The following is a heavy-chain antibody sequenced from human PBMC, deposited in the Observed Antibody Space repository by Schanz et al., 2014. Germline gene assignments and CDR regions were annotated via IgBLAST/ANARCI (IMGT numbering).Heavy chain of an antibody. CDR1: GYTFISYG. CDR3: AGTDCSSTSCYTGYYYMDV. J-gene: IGHJ6*03. CDR2: IVPILGIA. V-gene: IGHV1-69*09. D-gene: IGHD2-2*02. Sequence: QVQLVQSGAEVKKPGASVKVSCKASGYTFISYGIKWVRQAPGQGLEWMGRIVPILGIANYAQNFQGRVTITADKSTSTAYMELTSLRSEDTAVYYCAGTDCSSTSCYTGYYYMDVWGKGTTVTVSS.